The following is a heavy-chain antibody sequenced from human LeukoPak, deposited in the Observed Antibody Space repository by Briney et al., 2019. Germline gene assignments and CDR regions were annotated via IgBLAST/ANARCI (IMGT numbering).Heavy chain of an antibody. D-gene: IGHD2/OR15-2a*01. CDR2: VHYTGTT. Sequence: SETLSLTCSVSGVSMSSYYWSWIRQPPGKGLEWMGYVHYTGTTNYNASLKSRVTISLDTSKNQFSLRLSSVTAADTAVYYCASFLAHRSNDYWGQGTLVTVSS. CDR1: GVSMSSYY. CDR3: ASFLAHRSNDY. V-gene: IGHV4-59*01. J-gene: IGHJ4*02.